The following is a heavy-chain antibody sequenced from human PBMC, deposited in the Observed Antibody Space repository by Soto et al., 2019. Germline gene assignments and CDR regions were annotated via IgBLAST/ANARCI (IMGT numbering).Heavy chain of an antibody. CDR1: GYTFTGYD. CDR2: MNPNSGNT. D-gene: IGHD1-26*01. CDR3: AGEKVGTTGIDF. J-gene: IGHJ4*02. V-gene: IGHV1-8*01. Sequence: QAQLVQSGAEVKKPGASVKVSCKASGYTFTGYDINWVRQATGQGLEWMGWMNPNSGNTGYAQNFQGRVNMTLDNYITTPCVELTSLRDDDSAGYYCAGEKVGTTGIDFWGEGTRVTVSS.